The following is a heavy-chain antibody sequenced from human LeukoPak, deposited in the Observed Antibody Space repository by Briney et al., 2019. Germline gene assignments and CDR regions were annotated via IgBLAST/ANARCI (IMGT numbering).Heavy chain of an antibody. D-gene: IGHD2-15*01. V-gene: IGHV6-1*01. CDR3: AREGRRISGGTLSLDY. CDR1: GDSVFNNNAA. CDR2: TFYRSKWYY. Sequence: SQTLSLTCAISGDSVFNNNAAWNRIRQSPSRGLEWLGRTFYRSKWYYDYAVSVKSRITINSDTSKNQFSLQLTYVTPEDTAVYCCAREGRRISGGTLSLDYWGQGTLVTVSS. J-gene: IGHJ4*02.